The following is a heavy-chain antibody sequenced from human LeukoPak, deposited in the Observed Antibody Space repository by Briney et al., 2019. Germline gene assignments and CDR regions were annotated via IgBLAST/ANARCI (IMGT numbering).Heavy chain of an antibody. D-gene: IGHD6-19*01. CDR3: ARDSSGWTYYYYGMDV. J-gene: IGHJ6*02. V-gene: IGHV1-3*01. Sequence: ASVKVSCKASGYTFTSYAMHWVRQAPGQRLEWMGWINAGNGNTKYSQKFQGRVTVTRDTSASTAYMELSSLRSEGTAVYYCARDSSGWTYYYYGMDVWGQGTTVTVSS. CDR2: INAGNGNT. CDR1: GYTFTSYA.